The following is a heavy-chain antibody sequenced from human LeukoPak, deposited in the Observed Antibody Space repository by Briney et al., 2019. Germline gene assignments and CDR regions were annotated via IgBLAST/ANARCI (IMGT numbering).Heavy chain of an antibody. CDR3: ARVTIAAAGTFWFDP. CDR1: GGFISSYY. V-gene: IGHV4-59*01. J-gene: IGHJ5*02. D-gene: IGHD6-13*01. Sequence: SETLSLTCTVSGGFISSYYWSWSRQPPGKGLEWIGYIYYSGSTNYNPSLKSRVTISVDTSMNQFSLKLSSVTAADTAVYYCARVTIAAAGTFWFDPWGQGTLVTVSS. CDR2: IYYSGST.